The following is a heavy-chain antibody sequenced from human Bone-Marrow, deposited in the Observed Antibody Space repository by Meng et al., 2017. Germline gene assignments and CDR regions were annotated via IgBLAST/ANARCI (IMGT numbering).Heavy chain of an antibody. CDR1: GYTFAAYW. V-gene: IGHV1-2*06. CDR3: ARDLLWFGEWAFDI. D-gene: IGHD3-10*01. J-gene: IGHJ3*02. CDR2: IDPNSGGT. Sequence: ASVKVSCKASGYTFAAYWIQWVRQAPGQGLEWMGRIDPNSGGTNYAQKFQGRVTMTRDTSISTAYMELSRLRSDDTAVYYCARDLLWFGEWAFDIWGQGTMVTVSS.